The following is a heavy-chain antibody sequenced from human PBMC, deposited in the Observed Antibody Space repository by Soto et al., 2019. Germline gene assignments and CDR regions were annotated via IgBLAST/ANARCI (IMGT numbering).Heavy chain of an antibody. Sequence: QVLLVQSGAEVKKPGASVKVSCKASGYTFTSYGISWVRQAPGQGLEWMGWISAYNGNTNYAQKLQGRVTMTTDPSTSTAYMELRSLRADDTAVYYCARDPRDSGWNSPYYGMDVWGQGTTVTVSS. CDR3: ARDPRDSGWNSPYYGMDV. CDR1: GYTFTSYG. J-gene: IGHJ6*02. D-gene: IGHD1-7*01. V-gene: IGHV1-18*04. CDR2: ISAYNGNT.